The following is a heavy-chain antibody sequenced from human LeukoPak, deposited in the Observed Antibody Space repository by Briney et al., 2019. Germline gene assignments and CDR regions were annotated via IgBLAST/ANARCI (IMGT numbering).Heavy chain of an antibody. CDR1: GYTFTSYG. CDR3: ARDLRVYYDSSGYYSPTENYYYGMDV. D-gene: IGHD3-22*01. V-gene: IGHV1-18*01. Sequence: ASVKVSCKASGYTFTSYGISWVRQAPGQGLEWMGWISAYNGNTNYAQKLQGRVTMTTDTSTSTAYMELRSLRSDDTAVYYCARDLRVYYDSSGYYSPTENYYYGMDVWGQGTTVTVSS. CDR2: ISAYNGNT. J-gene: IGHJ6*02.